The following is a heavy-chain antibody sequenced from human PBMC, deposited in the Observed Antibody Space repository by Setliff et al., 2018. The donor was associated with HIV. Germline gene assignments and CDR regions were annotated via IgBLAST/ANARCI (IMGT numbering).Heavy chain of an antibody. J-gene: IGHJ5*02. CDR3: VREAALVRGVPDL. V-gene: IGHV3-7*01. CDR1: EFTFGNYA. CDR2: INEDGADI. D-gene: IGHD3-10*01. Sequence: PGGSLRLSCAASEFTFGNYAMGWVRQAPGKGLEWVANINEDGADIRYDDSVKGRFTISRDNAKNSLFLQMNNLRVEDTAVYYCVREAALVRGVPDLWGQGTLVTVSS.